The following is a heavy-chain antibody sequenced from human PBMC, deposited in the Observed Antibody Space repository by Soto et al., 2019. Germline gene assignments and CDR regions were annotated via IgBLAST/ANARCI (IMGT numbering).Heavy chain of an antibody. J-gene: IGHJ4*02. D-gene: IGHD3-3*01. CDR2: INPSGGST. CDR1: GYRFIDFF. CDR3: ARYSYDFWSGYQMAHFDY. Sequence: ASVKVSCKASGYRFIDFFIHFVRQAPGQGLEWMGIINPSGGSTSYAQKFQGRVTMTTDTSTSTAHMELRSLRSDDTAVYYCARYSYDFWSGYQMAHFDYWGQGTLVTVSS. V-gene: IGHV1-46*01.